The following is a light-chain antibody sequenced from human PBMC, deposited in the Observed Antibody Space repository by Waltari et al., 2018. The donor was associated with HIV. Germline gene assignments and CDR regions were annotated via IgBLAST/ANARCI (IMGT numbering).Light chain of an antibody. Sequence: EIVLTQSPATLSLSPGERATLSCRASQSVGSVQAWYQQKPGQAPRLLMYDVSKRATDFPARFSGSGSGTDFTLTISSVEPEDFAVYYCQQRSNRPRGYSFGQGTKVE. J-gene: IGKJ2*03. V-gene: IGKV3-11*01. CDR1: QSVGSV. CDR2: DVS. CDR3: QQRSNRPRGYS.